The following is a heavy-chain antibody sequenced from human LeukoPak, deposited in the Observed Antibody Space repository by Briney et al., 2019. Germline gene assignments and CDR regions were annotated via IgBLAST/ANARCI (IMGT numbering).Heavy chain of an antibody. CDR1: GFTFSSYG. CDR2: VQYDGSDK. J-gene: IGHJ4*02. CDR3: AKDENIRAGGGPGY. Sequence: GQSLRLSCGASGFTFSSYGMHWVRQAQAQVLEWVAVVQYDGSDKYYADSVKGRFTISRDNSKNMVFLQMDSLRAEDTAVYYCAKDENIRAGGGPGYWGQGTLVTVSS. D-gene: IGHD6-13*01. V-gene: IGHV3-33*05.